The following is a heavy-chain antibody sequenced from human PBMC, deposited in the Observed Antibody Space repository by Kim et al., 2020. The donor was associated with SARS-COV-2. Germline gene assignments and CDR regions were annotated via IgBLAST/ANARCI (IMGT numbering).Heavy chain of an antibody. D-gene: IGHD1-26*01. CDR1: GYTFTSYD. CDR3: ASPSGSYYYGSEAFDI. J-gene: IGHJ3*02. CDR2: MNPNSGNT. Sequence: ASVKVSCKASGYTFTSYDINWVRQATGQGLEWMGWMNPNSGNTGYAQKFQGRVTMTRNTSISTAYMELSSLRSEDTAVYYCASPSGSYYYGSEAFDIWGQGTMVTVSS. V-gene: IGHV1-8*01.